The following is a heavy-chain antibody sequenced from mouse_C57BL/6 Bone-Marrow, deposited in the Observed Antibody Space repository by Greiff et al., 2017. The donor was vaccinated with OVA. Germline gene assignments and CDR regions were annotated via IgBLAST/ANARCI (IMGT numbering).Heavy chain of an antibody. CDR3: ARGGFYYGSSHSYWYFDV. J-gene: IGHJ1*03. CDR2: IYPYNGVS. D-gene: IGHD1-1*01. CDR1: GYSFTGYY. Sequence: EVKLQESGPELVKPGASVKISCKASGYSFTGYYMHWVKQSHGNILDWIGYIYPYNGVSSYNQKFKGKATLTVDKSSSTAYMELRSLTSEDSAVYYCARGGFYYGSSHSYWYFDVWGTGTTVTVSS. V-gene: IGHV1-31*01.